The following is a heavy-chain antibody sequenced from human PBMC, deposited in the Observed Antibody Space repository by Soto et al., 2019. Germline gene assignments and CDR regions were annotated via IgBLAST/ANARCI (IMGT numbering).Heavy chain of an antibody. CDR2: ISYDGSNK. CDR3: ARVEYSGSYFAVSNYFDY. CDR1: AFTSTIYA. Sequence: RRSRRLSSAPSAFTSTIYAMHWVRHPPGKELEWVAVISYDGSNKYYADSVKGRFTISRDNSKNTLYLQMNSLRAEDTAVYYCARVEYSGSYFAVSNYFDYWGQGTLVTVSS. D-gene: IGHD1-26*01. V-gene: IGHV3-30-3*01. J-gene: IGHJ4*02.